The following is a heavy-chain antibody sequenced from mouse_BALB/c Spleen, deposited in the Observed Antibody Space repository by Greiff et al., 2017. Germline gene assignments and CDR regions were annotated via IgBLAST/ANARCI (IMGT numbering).Heavy chain of an antibody. CDR3: ARSGGNYYFDY. J-gene: IGHJ2*01. Sequence: EVQLQESGGGLVQPGGSRKLSCAASGFTFSSFGMHWVRQAPEKGLEWVAYISSGSSTIYYADTVKGRFTISRDNPKNTLFLQMTSLRSEDTAMYYCARSGGNYYFDYWGQGTTLTVSS. CDR1: GFTFSSFG. CDR2: ISSGSSTI. V-gene: IGHV5-17*02. D-gene: IGHD2-1*01.